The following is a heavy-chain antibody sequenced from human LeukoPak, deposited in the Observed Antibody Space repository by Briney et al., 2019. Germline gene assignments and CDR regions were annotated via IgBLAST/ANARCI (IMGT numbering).Heavy chain of an antibody. CDR1: GGSFSGYY. CDR2: INHSGST. CDR3: ARGSWRASLSRRSGYDPVGFDY. D-gene: IGHD5-12*01. Sequence: SETLSLTCAVYGGSFSGYYWSWIRQPPGKGLEWIGKINHSGSTNYNPSLKSRVTISVDTSKNQFSLKLSSVTAADTAVYYCARGSWRASLSRRSGYDPVGFDYWGQGTLVTVSS. J-gene: IGHJ4*02. V-gene: IGHV4-34*01.